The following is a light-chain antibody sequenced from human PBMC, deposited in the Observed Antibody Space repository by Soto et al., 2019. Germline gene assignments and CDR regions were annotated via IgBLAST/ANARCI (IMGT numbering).Light chain of an antibody. J-gene: IGLJ1*01. Sequence: QSVLTQPASVSGSPGQSITISCTGTSRDVGTFNLVSWYQQHPGKAPKLLIFEVSNRPSGVSIRFSGSKSGNTASLTISGLQSEDEADYYCSSYSGASASSASYVFATGTKVTVL. CDR3: SSYSGASASSASYV. V-gene: IGLV2-23*02. CDR2: EVS. CDR1: SRDVGTFNL.